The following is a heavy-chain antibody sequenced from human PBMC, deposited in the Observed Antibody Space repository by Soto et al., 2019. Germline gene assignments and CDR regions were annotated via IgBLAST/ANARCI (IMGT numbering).Heavy chain of an antibody. CDR1: AGSVSRSPYY. Sequence: LQLQESGPGLVKPSETLSLTCTVSAGSVSRSPYYWAWFRQHPGKGLQWIGNIYYNGNTFYNPSLKSRVTISIDTSKSQFSLGLSSVTASDTAVYYCARHGPLTNDWNQLNYWGQGTLVTVSS. J-gene: IGHJ4*02. CDR3: ARHGPLTNDWNQLNY. V-gene: IGHV4-39*01. CDR2: IYYNGNT. D-gene: IGHD1-1*01.